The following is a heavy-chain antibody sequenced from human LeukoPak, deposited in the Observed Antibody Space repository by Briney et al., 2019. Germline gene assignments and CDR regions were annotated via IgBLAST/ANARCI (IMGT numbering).Heavy chain of an antibody. CDR3: ARGIVVATTLAFDY. D-gene: IGHD2-21*02. Sequence: ASVKVSCKASGYTFTSYAMHWVRQAPGQRLEWMGWINAGNGNTKYSQKFQGRVTVTRDTSASTAYTELSSLRSEDTAVYYCARGIVVATTLAFDYWGQGTLVTVSS. CDR2: INAGNGNT. CDR1: GYTFTSYA. V-gene: IGHV1-3*01. J-gene: IGHJ4*02.